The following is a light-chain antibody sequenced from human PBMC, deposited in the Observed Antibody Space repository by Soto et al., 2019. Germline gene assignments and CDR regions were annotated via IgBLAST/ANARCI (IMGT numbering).Light chain of an antibody. CDR3: QQYNSYPWT. CDR2: DAF. CDR1: QSLNSR. Sequence: IQMTQSPSTLSTYVGDRVTITCRASQSLNSRLAWYQQIPGKAPKLLIYDAFSLQSGVPSRFSGSGSGTEFSLTISSLQPDDFATYYCQQYNSYPWTFGQGTKVDIK. J-gene: IGKJ1*01. V-gene: IGKV1-5*01.